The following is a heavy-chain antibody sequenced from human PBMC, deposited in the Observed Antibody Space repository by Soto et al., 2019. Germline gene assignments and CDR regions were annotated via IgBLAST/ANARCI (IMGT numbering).Heavy chain of an antibody. CDR3: ARATYYYDSSGYSDRVLDY. CDR1: GGSISSGGYY. J-gene: IGHJ4*02. D-gene: IGHD3-22*01. V-gene: IGHV4-31*03. Sequence: SETLSLTCTVSGGSISSGGYYWSWIRQHPGKGLEWIGYIYNSGNTYYNTSLKSRVTISDDMSKNLFSLKLSSVTAADTAVYYCARATYYYDSSGYSDRVLDYWGQGTRVTVS. CDR2: IYNSGNT.